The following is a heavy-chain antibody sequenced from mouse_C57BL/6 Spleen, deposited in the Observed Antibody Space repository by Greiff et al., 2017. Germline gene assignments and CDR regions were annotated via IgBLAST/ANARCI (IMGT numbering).Heavy chain of an antibody. J-gene: IGHJ4*01. CDR3: AKNDGYYYAMDY. D-gene: IGHD2-3*01. CDR1: GFSLTSYG. V-gene: IGHV2-5*01. CDR2: IWRGGST. Sequence: VQLQQSGPGLVQPSQSLSITCTVSGFSLTSYGVHWVRQSPGKGLEWLGVIWRGGSTDYNAAFMSRLSITKDNSQIQVFFKMNSLQADDTAIYYCAKNDGYYYAMDYWGQGPSVTVSS.